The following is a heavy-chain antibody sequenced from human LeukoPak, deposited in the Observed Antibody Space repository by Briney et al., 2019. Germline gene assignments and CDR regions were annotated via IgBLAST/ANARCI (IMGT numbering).Heavy chain of an antibody. CDR1: GFTFSSYA. V-gene: IGHV3-30-3*01. CDR2: ISYDGSNK. J-gene: IGHJ6*03. CDR3: ARDRGGYDFWSGYYRDNYYYYYMDV. D-gene: IGHD3-3*01. Sequence: GGSLRLSCAASGFTFSSYAMHWVRQAPGKGLEWVAVISYDGSNKYYADSVKGRFTISRDNSKNTLYLQMNSLRAEDTAVYYCARDRGGYDFWSGYYRDNYYYYYMDVWGKGTTVTVSS.